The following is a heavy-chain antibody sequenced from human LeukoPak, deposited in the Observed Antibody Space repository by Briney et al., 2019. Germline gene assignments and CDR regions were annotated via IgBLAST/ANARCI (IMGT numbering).Heavy chain of an antibody. Sequence: ASVKVSCKASGYTFTSYGISWVRQAPGQGLEWMGWISAYNGNTNYAQKLQGRVTMTTDTSTSTAYMELRSLRSDATAVYYCAREYYDFWSGYLFDYWGQGTLVTVSS. CDR1: GYTFTSYG. J-gene: IGHJ4*02. V-gene: IGHV1-18*01. CDR3: AREYYDFWSGYLFDY. CDR2: ISAYNGNT. D-gene: IGHD3-3*01.